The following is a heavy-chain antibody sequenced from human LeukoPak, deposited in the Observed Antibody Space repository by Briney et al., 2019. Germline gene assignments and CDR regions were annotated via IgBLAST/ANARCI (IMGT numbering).Heavy chain of an antibody. CDR3: ARGGVNYKFACP. V-gene: IGHV4-59*01. CDR2: IYYSGST. J-gene: IGHJ4*02. CDR1: GGSITSYH. D-gene: IGHD3-10*01. Sequence: SETLSLPCTVSGGSITSYHWSWIPQPPGKGLEWIGYIYYSGSTHYNPSLQSRVTISVDTSKNQCALKLSSVTAADTVVDYCARGGVNYKFACPGGQGALVTVSS.